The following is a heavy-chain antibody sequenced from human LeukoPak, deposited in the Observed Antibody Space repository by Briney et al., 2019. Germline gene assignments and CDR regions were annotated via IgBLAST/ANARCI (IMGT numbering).Heavy chain of an antibody. D-gene: IGHD3-10*01. CDR3: ARDLEVRGVIIRNFDY. CDR2: ISSSSSYI. J-gene: IGHJ4*02. V-gene: IGHV3-21*01. CDR1: GFTFSSYS. Sequence: GGSLRLSCAASGFTFSSYSMNWVRQAPGKGLEWVSSISSSSSYIYYADSVKGRFTISRDNARNSLYLQMNSLRAEDTAVYYRARDLEVRGVIIRNFDYWGQGTLVTVSS.